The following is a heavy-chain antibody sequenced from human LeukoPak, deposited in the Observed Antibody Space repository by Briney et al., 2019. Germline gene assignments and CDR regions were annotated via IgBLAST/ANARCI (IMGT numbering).Heavy chain of an antibody. CDR1: GYTFTSYG. D-gene: IGHD3-3*01. J-gene: IGHJ4*02. CDR3: ARDSANEFYDFWSGYPNCDY. CDR2: IRAYCGNT. Sequence: AASVKVSCKASGYTFTSYGISWVRQAPGQGLEWMGWIRAYCGNTNYAQKLQGRVTMTTDTSTSTDYMELRSLRSDDTAVYYCARDSANEFYDFWSGYPNCDYWGQGTLVTVSS. V-gene: IGHV1-18*01.